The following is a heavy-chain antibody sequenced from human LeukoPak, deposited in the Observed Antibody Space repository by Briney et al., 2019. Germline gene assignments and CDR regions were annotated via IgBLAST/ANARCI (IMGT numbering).Heavy chain of an antibody. V-gene: IGHV4-4*07. Sequence: SKTLSLTCTVSGGSISSYYWSWIRQPAGKGLEWIGRIYTSGSTNYNPSLKSRVTMSVDTSKNQFSLKLSSVTAADTAVYYCARGPLGYCSSTSCHWGDFDYWGQGTLVTVSS. D-gene: IGHD2-2*01. J-gene: IGHJ4*02. CDR1: GGSISSYY. CDR2: IYTSGST. CDR3: ARGPLGYCSSTSCHWGDFDY.